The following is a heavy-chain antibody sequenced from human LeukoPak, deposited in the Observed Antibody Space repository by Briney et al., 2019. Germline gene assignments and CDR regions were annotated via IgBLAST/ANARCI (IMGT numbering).Heavy chain of an antibody. CDR3: ARRYSRSSYFDY. CDR2: IYYSGST. J-gene: IGHJ4*02. CDR1: GGSISSSCYY. Sequence: SETLSLTCTVSGGSISSSCYYWGWIRQPPGKGLEWIGSIYYSGSTYYNPSLKSRVTISVDTSKNQFSLKLSSVTAADTAVYYCARRYSRSSYFDYWGQGTLVTVSS. V-gene: IGHV4-39*01. D-gene: IGHD6-6*01.